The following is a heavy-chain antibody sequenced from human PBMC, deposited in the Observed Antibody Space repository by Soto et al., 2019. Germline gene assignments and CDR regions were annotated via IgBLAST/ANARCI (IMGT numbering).Heavy chain of an antibody. CDR3: AKDQVAAAGTHYYYGMDV. CDR1: GFTFDDYA. D-gene: IGHD6-13*01. Sequence: GGSLRLSCAASGFTFDDYAMHWVRQAPGKGLEWVSGISWNSGSIGYADSVKGRFTISRDNAKNSLYLQINSLRAEDTALYYCAKDQVAAAGTHYYYGMDVWGQGTTVTVSS. CDR2: ISWNSGSI. J-gene: IGHJ6*02. V-gene: IGHV3-9*01.